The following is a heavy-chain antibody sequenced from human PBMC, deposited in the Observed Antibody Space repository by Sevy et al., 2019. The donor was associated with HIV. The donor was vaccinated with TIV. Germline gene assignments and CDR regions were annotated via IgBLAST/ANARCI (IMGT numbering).Heavy chain of an antibody. CDR1: GYTFTSYG. V-gene: IGHV1-18*01. Sequence: AAVKVSCKASGYTFTSYGISWVRQAPRQGLEWMGWISAYNGNTNYAQKLQGRVTMTTDTSTSTAYMELRSLRSDDTAVYYCASSGSYLYFDYWGQGTLVTVSS. D-gene: IGHD1-26*01. J-gene: IGHJ4*02. CDR2: ISAYNGNT. CDR3: ASSGSYLYFDY.